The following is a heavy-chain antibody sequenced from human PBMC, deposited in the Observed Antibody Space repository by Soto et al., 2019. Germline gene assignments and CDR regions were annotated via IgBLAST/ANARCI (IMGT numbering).Heavy chain of an antibody. CDR2: IIPIFGTA. J-gene: IGHJ6*02. V-gene: IGHV1-69*13. CDR1: GGTFSSYA. CDR3: ARDLMPGIAAAGTAPLDV. Sequence: SVKVSCKASGGTFSSYAISWVRQAPGQGLEWMGGIIPIFGTANYAQKFQGRVTITADESTSTAYMELSSLRSEDTAVYYCARDLMPGIAAAGTAPLDVWGQGTTVTVSS. D-gene: IGHD6-13*01.